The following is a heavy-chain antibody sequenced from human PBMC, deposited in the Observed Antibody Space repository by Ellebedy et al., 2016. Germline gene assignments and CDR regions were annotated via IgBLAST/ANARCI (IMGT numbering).Heavy chain of an antibody. CDR3: VTDPVYGGNAVFHY. V-gene: IGHV1-2*02. CDR1: GYIFIDFF. J-gene: IGHJ4*02. Sequence: ASVKVSCXASGYIFIDFFIHWVRQAPGQGLEWMGWINPNSGATKYSQRFQGRVTMTRDTSITTVYMDLGRLRPDDAAVYYCVTDPVYGGNAVFHYWGQGTLVSVSS. D-gene: IGHD4-23*01. CDR2: INPNSGAT.